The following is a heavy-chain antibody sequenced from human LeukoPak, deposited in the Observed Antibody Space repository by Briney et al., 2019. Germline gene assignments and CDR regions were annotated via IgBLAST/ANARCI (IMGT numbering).Heavy chain of an antibody. V-gene: IGHV3-23*01. CDR1: GFTFRSYA. CDR3: ASPHYYDSSGLDDYFDY. J-gene: IGHJ4*02. Sequence: PGGSLRLSCAASGFTFRSYAMSWVRQAPGKGLEWVSAISGSGGSTYYADSVKGRFTISRDNSKNTLYLQMNSLRAEDTAVYYFASPHYYDSSGLDDYFDYWGQGTLVTVSS. D-gene: IGHD3-22*01. CDR2: ISGSGGST.